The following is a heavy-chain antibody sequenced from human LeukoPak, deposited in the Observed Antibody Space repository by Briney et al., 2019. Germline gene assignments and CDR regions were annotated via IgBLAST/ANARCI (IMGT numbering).Heavy chain of an antibody. V-gene: IGHV4-39*07. Sequence: SETLSLTCTVSGGSISSSSYYWGWIRQPPGKGLEWIGSIYYSGSTYYNPSLKSRVTISVDTSKNQFSLKLSSVTAADTAVYYCASVLPGSQKNWFDPWGQGTLVTVSS. CDR2: IYYSGST. CDR3: ASVLPGSQKNWFDP. D-gene: IGHD3-10*01. CDR1: GGSISSSSYY. J-gene: IGHJ5*02.